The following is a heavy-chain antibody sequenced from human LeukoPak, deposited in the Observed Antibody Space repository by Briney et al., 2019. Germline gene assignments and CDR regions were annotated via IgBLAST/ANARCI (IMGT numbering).Heavy chain of an antibody. D-gene: IGHD6-13*01. CDR3: ARGRAAAARMDV. CDR2: ISSSSSYI. Sequence: GGSLRLSCAASGFTFSSYSMNWVRQAPGKGLEWVSSISSSSSYIYYADSVKGRFTISRDNAKNSLYLQMNSLRAGDTAVYYCARGRAAAARMDVWGKGTTVTISS. V-gene: IGHV3-21*01. CDR1: GFTFSSYS. J-gene: IGHJ6*03.